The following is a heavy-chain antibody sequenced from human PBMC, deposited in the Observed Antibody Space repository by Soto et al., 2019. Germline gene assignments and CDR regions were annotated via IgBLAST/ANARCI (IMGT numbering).Heavy chain of an antibody. D-gene: IGHD6-19*01. CDR3: ATLGAVAKGIDY. Sequence: GGSLRLSCAASGFTFSSYAMHWVRQAPGKGLEWVAVISYDGSNKYYADSVKGRFTISRDNSKNTLYLQMNSLRAEDTAVYYCATLGAVAKGIDYWGQGTLVTVSS. J-gene: IGHJ4*02. V-gene: IGHV3-30*04. CDR1: GFTFSSYA. CDR2: ISYDGSNK.